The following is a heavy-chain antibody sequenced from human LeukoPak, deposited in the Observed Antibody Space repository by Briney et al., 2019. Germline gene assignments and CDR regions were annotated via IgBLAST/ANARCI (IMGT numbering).Heavy chain of an antibody. CDR1: GFTFSTYG. V-gene: IGHV3-23*01. CDR3: ARDRVAGYYMDV. J-gene: IGHJ6*03. CDR2: VSGSGGST. D-gene: IGHD3-10*01. Sequence: GGSLRLSCAASGFTFSTYGMSWVRQAPGKGLEWVSGVSGSGGSTYYADSVKGRFTISRDNSKNTLYLQMNSLRAEDTAVYYCARDRVAGYYMDVWGKGTTVTISS.